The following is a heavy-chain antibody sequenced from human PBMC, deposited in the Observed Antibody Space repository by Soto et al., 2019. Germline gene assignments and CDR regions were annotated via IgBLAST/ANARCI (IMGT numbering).Heavy chain of an antibody. D-gene: IGHD1-26*01. V-gene: IGHV4-59*01. Sequence: SETLSLTCTVSGGSISSYYWSWIRQPPGKGLEWIGYIYYSGSTNYNPSLKSRVTISVDTSKNQFSLKLSSVTAADTAVYYCAREGMGSIDYWGQGTLVTVSS. CDR1: GGSISSYY. CDR2: IYYSGST. J-gene: IGHJ4*02. CDR3: AREGMGSIDY.